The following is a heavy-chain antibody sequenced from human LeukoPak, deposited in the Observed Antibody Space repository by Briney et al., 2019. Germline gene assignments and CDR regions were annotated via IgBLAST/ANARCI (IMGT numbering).Heavy chain of an antibody. D-gene: IGHD6-19*01. J-gene: IGHJ1*01. CDR3: ARAGRIAVAGKVGYFQH. CDR2: MNPNSGNT. Sequence: ASVKVSCKGSGYTFTSYDINWVRQATGQGLEWMGWMNPNSGNTGYAQKFQGRVTMTRNTSISTAYMELSSLRSEDTAVYYCARAGRIAVAGKVGYFQHWGQGTLVTVSS. CDR1: GYTFTSYD. V-gene: IGHV1-8*01.